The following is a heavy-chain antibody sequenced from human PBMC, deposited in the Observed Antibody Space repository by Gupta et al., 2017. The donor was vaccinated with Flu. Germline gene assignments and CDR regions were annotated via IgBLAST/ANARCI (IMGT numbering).Heavy chain of an antibody. CDR3: ARETLMKSGMGLDY. D-gene: IGHD2-15*01. CDR1: GGSISSGGYY. CDR2: IYYSGST. Sequence: QVQLQESGPGLVKPSQTLSLTCHVSGGSISSGGYYWSWIRQHPGKGLEWIGYIYYSGSTYYNPYLKSRVTISVDTSKNQFSLELSSVTAADTAVYYCARETLMKSGMGLDYWGQGTLVTGSS. V-gene: IGHV4-31*03. J-gene: IGHJ4*02.